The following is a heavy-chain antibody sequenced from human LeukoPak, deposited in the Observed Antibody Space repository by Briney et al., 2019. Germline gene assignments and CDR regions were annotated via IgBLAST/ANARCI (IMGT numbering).Heavy chain of an antibody. CDR3: AKCKPTIFGVVTIFDY. CDR2: ISGSGGST. Sequence: GGSLRLSCAASGFTFSSYAMSWVRQAPGKGLEWVSAISGSGGSTYYADSVAGRFTISRDNSKNTLYLQMNSLRAEDTAVYYCAKCKPTIFGVVTIFDYWGQGTLVTVSS. J-gene: IGHJ4*02. CDR1: GFTFSSYA. D-gene: IGHD3-3*01. V-gene: IGHV3-23*01.